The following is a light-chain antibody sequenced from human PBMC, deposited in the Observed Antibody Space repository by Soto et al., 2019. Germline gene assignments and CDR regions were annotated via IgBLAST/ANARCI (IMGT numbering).Light chain of an antibody. V-gene: IGLV2-14*01. CDR3: TSYTSSSTPYV. Sequence: QSVLTQPASVSGSPGQSITISCAGTSSDVGGYTYVSWYQQHPGKAPKLMTYDVSNWPSGVSNRFSGSKSGNTASLTISGLQAEDEADYYCTSYTSSSTPYVFGGGTKVTVL. CDR1: SSDVGGYTY. J-gene: IGLJ1*01. CDR2: DVS.